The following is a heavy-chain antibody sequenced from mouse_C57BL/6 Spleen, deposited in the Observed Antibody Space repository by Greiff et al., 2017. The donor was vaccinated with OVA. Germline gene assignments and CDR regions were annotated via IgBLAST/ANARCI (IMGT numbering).Heavy chain of an antibody. CDR3: ARSLGRRYFDV. Sequence: QVQLQQPGAELVMPGASVKLSCKASGYTFTSYWMHWVKQRPGQGLEWIGEIDPSDSYTNYNQKFKGKSTLTVDKSSSTAYMQLSSLTSEDSAVYYCARSLGRRYFDVWGTGTTVTVSS. D-gene: IGHD4-1*01. J-gene: IGHJ1*03. V-gene: IGHV1-69*01. CDR2: IDPSDSYT. CDR1: GYTFTSYW.